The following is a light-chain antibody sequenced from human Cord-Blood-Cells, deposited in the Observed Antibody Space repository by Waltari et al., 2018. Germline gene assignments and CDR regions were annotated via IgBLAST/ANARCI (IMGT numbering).Light chain of an antibody. J-gene: IGLJ2*01. CDR2: DVS. Sequence: QSALTQPRSVSGSPGQSVPISCTGTSSDVGGYHYVSWYQQPPGKAPKLMIYDVSKRPSGVPDRFSGSKSGNTASLTISGLQAEDEADYYCCSYAGSYTLVFGGGTKLTVL. CDR1: SSDVGGYHY. CDR3: CSYAGSYTLV. V-gene: IGLV2-11*01.